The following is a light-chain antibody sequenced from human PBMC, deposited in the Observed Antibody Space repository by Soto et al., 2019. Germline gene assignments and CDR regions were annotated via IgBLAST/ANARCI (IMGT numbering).Light chain of an antibody. CDR2: DAS. V-gene: IGKV1-5*01. Sequence: DIQMTQSPSPLSASIGDRVSITCRASQSISKWLAWHQQKPGKAPKLLIYDASTLQSGVPPRFSGSGSGTEFTLTIRSLQPDDIATYYCQQYSSYSAWTFGEGTKVEIK. CDR3: QQYSSYSAWT. CDR1: QSISKW. J-gene: IGKJ1*01.